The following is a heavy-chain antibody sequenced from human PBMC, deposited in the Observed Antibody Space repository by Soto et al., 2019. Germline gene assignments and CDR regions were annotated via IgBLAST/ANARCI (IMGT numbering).Heavy chain of an antibody. CDR2: ISYDGSNK. D-gene: IGHD3-22*01. CDR3: AKDNYYDSSGPIDY. V-gene: IGHV3-30*18. J-gene: IGHJ4*02. CDR1: GFTFSSFA. Sequence: GGSLRLSCAASGFTFSSFAMSWVRQAPGKGLEWVAVISYDGSNKYYADSVKGRFTISRDNSKNTLYLQMNSLRAEDTAVYYCAKDNYYDSSGPIDYWGQGTLVTVSS.